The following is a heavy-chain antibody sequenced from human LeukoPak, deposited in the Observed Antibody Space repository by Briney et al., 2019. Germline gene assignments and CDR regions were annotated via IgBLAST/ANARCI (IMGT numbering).Heavy chain of an antibody. Sequence: GGSLRLSCAASGFTFSSYWMHWVRQAPGKGLVWVSRINSDGSSTSYADSVKGRFTISRDNAKNTLYLQMNSLRAEDTAVYYCVRDVLGVYSAYDRGDYNYMDVWGKGTTVTVSS. CDR2: INSDGSST. CDR3: VRDVLGVYSAYDRGDYNYMDV. V-gene: IGHV3-74*01. CDR1: GFTFSSYW. D-gene: IGHD5-12*01. J-gene: IGHJ6*03.